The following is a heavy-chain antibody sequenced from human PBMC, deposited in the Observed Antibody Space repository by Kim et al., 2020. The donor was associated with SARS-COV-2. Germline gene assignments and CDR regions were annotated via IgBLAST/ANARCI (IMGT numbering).Heavy chain of an antibody. V-gene: IGHV3-23*01. Sequence: SGKGRFTISRDNSKNTLYLQMNSLRAEDTAVYYCAKDSNYYDSSGYYFGYWGQGTLVTVSS. J-gene: IGHJ4*02. CDR3: AKDSNYYDSSGYYFGY. D-gene: IGHD3-22*01.